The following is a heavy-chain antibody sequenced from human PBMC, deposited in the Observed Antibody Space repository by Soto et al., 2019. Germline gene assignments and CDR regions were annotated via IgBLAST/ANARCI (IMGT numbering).Heavy chain of an antibody. J-gene: IGHJ6*02. V-gene: IGHV4-34*09. CDR2: IYYSGST. CDR3: ARGSTYYDILTGYVGYYYYGMDV. CDR1: GGSFSDYH. Sequence: PSETLSLTCAVYGGSFSDYHWSWIRQPPGKGLEWIGYIYYSGSTNYNPSLKSRVTISVDTSKNQFSLKLSSVTAADTAVYYCARGSTYYDILTGYVGYYYYGMDVWGQGTTVTVSS. D-gene: IGHD3-9*01.